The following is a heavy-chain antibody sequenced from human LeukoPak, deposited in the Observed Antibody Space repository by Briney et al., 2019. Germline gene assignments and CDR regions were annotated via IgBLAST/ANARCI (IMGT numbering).Heavy chain of an antibody. V-gene: IGHV4-59*01. Sequence: SETLSLTCTVSGGSISSYYWNWIRQPPGKGLEWIGYIYYSGSTNYNPSLRSRVTISVDTSKNQFSLKLSSVTAADTAVYYCARGLNLRYFDSSYAFDIWGQGTMVTVSS. J-gene: IGHJ3*02. CDR2: IYYSGST. CDR3: ARGLNLRYFDSSYAFDI. D-gene: IGHD3-9*01. CDR1: GGSISSYY.